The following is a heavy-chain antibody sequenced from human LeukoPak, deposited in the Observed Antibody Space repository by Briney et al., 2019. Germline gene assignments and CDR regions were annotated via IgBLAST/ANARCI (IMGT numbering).Heavy chain of an antibody. CDR2: IIAYNGNT. D-gene: IGHD6-13*01. Sequence: ASVNVSCKASGYTFTNYGICWVRQGPRQGLGWRGWIIAYNGNTNYAQKLQGRVTMTTDTSTSTAYMELRSLRSDDTAVYYCARGAMGILAAGYFDPWGQGTLVTVSS. CDR3: ARGAMGILAAGYFDP. V-gene: IGHV1-18*01. CDR1: GYTFTNYG. J-gene: IGHJ5*02.